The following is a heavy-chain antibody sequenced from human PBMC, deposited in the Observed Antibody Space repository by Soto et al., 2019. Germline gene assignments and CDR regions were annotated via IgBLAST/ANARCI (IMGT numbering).Heavy chain of an antibody. CDR3: AKGSADGIPYYFDY. J-gene: IGHJ4*02. Sequence: CGSLRLSSAASGFSFGSYAMGWVRQAPGKGLEWVSAISGSGYSTYFADTVKGRFTISRDNSKDTLYLQMDSLRAEDTAVYYCAKGSADGIPYYFDYWGQGSLVTVSS. D-gene: IGHD6-13*01. V-gene: IGHV3-23*01. CDR1: GFSFGSYA. CDR2: ISGSGYST.